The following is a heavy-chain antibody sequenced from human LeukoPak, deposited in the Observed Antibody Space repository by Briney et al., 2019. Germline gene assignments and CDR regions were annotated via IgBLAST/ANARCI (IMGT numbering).Heavy chain of an antibody. CDR3: ARNGGSDLQH. D-gene: IGHD6-25*01. CDR2: IYHSGST. V-gene: IGHV4-30-2*01. Sequence: PSQTLSLTCTVSGGSISSGGYYWSWIRQPPGKGLEWIGYIYHSGSTYYNPSLKSRVTISVDRSKNQFSLKLSSVTAADTAVYYCARNGGSDLQHWGQGTLVTVSS. CDR1: GGSISSGGYY. J-gene: IGHJ1*01.